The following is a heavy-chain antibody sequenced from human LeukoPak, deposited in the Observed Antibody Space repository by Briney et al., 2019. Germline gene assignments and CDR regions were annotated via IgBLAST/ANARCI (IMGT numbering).Heavy chain of an antibody. CDR2: IYTSGST. V-gene: IGHV4-61*02. CDR3: ARDREAPYDFWSGYLGGGNWFDP. J-gene: IGHJ5*02. Sequence: PSQTLSLTCTVSGGSISSGSYYWSWIRQPAGKGLEWIGRIYTSGSTNYNPSLMSRVTISVDTSKNQFSLKLSSVTAADTAVYYCARDREAPYDFWSGYLGGGNWFDPWGQGTLVTVSS. CDR1: GGSISSGSYY. D-gene: IGHD3-3*01.